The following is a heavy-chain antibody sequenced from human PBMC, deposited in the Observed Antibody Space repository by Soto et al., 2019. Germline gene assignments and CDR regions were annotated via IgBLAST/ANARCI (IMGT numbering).Heavy chain of an antibody. D-gene: IGHD5-12*01. CDR2: MNPNSGNT. V-gene: IGHV1-8*01. J-gene: IGHJ6*03. CDR1: GYTFTSYD. Sequence: ASVKVSCKASGYTFTSYDINWVRQATGQGLEWMGWMNPNSGNTGYAQKFQGRVTMTRNTSISTAYMELSSLRSEDTAVYYCARGGYDYGSPLDYYYYMDVWGKGTTVTVSS. CDR3: ARGGYDYGSPLDYYYYMDV.